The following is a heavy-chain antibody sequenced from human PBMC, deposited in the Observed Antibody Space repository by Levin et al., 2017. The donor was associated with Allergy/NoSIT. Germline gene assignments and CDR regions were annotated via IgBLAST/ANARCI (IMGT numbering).Heavy chain of an antibody. CDR1: GYTFTGYY. CDR2: INPDNGGT. Sequence: ASVKVSCKASGYTFTGYYIHWVRQAPGQGLEWMGWINPDNGGTNYAQKFQGRVTMTRDTSITTAYMDLRGLRSDDTAVYYCASVTYTSKTDFDFWGQGTQVTVSS. CDR3: ASVTYTSKTDFDF. J-gene: IGHJ4*02. V-gene: IGHV1-2*02. D-gene: IGHD2-2*02.